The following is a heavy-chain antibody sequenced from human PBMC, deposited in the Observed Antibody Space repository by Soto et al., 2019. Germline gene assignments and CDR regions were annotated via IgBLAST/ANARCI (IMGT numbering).Heavy chain of an antibody. CDR2: ISFSGFTT. J-gene: IGHJ4*02. D-gene: IGHD3-16*02. CDR3: AKAGLRLEELSNRGPFDY. V-gene: IGHV3-23*01. Sequence: GGSLRLSCAASGFTVSSNYAMSWVRQAPGKGLEWVSTISFSGFTTYYADSVKGRFTISRDNSKNTLYLQMNSLRAEDTAVYYCAKAGLRLEELSNRGPFDYWGQGSLVTVSS. CDR1: GFTVSSNYA.